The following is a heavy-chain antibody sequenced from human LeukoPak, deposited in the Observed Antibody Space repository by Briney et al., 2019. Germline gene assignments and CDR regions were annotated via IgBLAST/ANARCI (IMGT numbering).Heavy chain of an antibody. CDR1: GYTFTSYD. CDR3: ARVGGDCSSTSCYSGFDP. V-gene: IGHV1-8*01. D-gene: IGHD2-2*02. CDR2: MNPNSGNT. J-gene: IGHJ5*02. Sequence: GASVKVSCKASGYTFTSYDINWVRPATGQGLEWMGWMNPNSGNTGYAQKFQGRVTMTRNTSISTAYMELSSLRSEDTVVYYCARVGGDCSSTSCYSGFDPWGQGTLVTVSS.